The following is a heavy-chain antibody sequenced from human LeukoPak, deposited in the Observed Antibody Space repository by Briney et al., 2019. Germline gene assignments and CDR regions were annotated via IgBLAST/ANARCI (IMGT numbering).Heavy chain of an antibody. J-gene: IGHJ4*02. V-gene: IGHV3-15*01. CDR3: TTYSSGSCPF. D-gene: IGHD6-19*01. CDR2: IYRSSNGETT. Sequence: PGGSLRLSCAASGITFSNAWMTWVRQAPGKGLERVGRIYRSSNGETTDYGAPVKGRFTMSRDDSKNTLYPQMNSLKTEDTAVYYCTTYSSGSCPFWGQGTLVTVSS. CDR1: GITFSNAW.